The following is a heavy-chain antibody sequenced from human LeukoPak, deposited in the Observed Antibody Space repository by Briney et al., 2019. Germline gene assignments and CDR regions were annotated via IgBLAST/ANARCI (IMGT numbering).Heavy chain of an antibody. D-gene: IGHD4-11*01. V-gene: IGHV3-30*02. CDR1: GFTFSSYG. CDR2: IRYDGSNK. Sequence: PGGSLRLSCAASGFTFSSYGMHWVRQAPGKGLEWVAFIRYDGSNKYYADPVKGRFTISRDNSKNTLYLQMNSLRAEDTAVYYCAKDLQEGEYSNSPGGFDYWGQGTLVTVSS. CDR3: AKDLQEGEYSNSPGGFDY. J-gene: IGHJ4*02.